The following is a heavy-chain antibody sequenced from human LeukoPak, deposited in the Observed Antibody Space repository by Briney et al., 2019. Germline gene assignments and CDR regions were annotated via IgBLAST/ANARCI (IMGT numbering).Heavy chain of an antibody. V-gene: IGHV4-59*01. Sequence: SETLSLTCTVSGGSISSYYWSWIRQPPGKGLEGIGYIYYSGSTNYNPSLKSRVTISVDTSKNQFSLTLSSVTAADTAVYYCASSDSSGYYSSGDYYYYYMDVWGKGTTVTVSS. D-gene: IGHD3-22*01. CDR3: ASSDSSGYYSSGDYYYYYMDV. J-gene: IGHJ6*03. CDR2: IYYSGST. CDR1: GGSISSYY.